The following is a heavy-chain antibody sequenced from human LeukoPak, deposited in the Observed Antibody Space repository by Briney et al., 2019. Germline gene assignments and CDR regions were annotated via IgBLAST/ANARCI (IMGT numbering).Heavy chain of an antibody. Sequence: GGSLGLSCAASGFTFSNYWMAWVRQAPGRGLEWVASIKPDGSVIYYGDSVKGRFTISRDNSENTLYLQMNSLRADDTAMYYCARDPSSSQFLWGQGTLVTVSS. J-gene: IGHJ4*02. CDR2: IKPDGSVI. D-gene: IGHD6-13*01. CDR1: GFTFSNYW. CDR3: ARDPSSSQFL. V-gene: IGHV3-7*05.